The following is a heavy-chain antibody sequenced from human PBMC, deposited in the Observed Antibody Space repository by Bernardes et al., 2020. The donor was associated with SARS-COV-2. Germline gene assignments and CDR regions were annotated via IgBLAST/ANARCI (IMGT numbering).Heavy chain of an antibody. D-gene: IGHD5-12*01. CDR1: GVTLGSKS. V-gene: IGHV3-23*01. CDR3: AKEPEMATTGVFDY. CDR2: ISGSGGST. J-gene: IGHJ4*02. Sequence: GVTLGSKSVRWGRKGSGEGGGGGSAISGSGGSTYYADSVKGRFTISRDNSKNTLYLQMNSLRAEDTAVYYCAKEPEMATTGVFDYWGQGTLVTVSS.